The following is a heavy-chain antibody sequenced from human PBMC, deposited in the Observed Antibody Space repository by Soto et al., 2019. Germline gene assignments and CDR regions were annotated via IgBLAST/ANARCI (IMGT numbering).Heavy chain of an antibody. CDR1: GFTFTSSA. D-gene: IGHD6-13*01. CDR2: IVVGSGNT. V-gene: IGHV1-58*01. CDR3: ARDPLSYSSSWSFDY. Sequence: SVKVSCKASGFTFTSSAVQWVRQARGQRLEWIGWIVVGSGNTNYAQKFQERVTITWDMSTSTAYMELSSLRSEDTAVYYCARDPLSYSSSWSFDYWGQGTLVTVSS. J-gene: IGHJ4*02.